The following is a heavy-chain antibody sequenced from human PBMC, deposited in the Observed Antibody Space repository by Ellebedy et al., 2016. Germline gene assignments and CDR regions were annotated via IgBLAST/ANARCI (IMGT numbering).Heavy chain of an antibody. CDR3: ARRGEYSSSLDAFDI. CDR1: GGSISTSSYY. Sequence: SETLSLXXTVSGGSISTSSYYWGWIRQPPGKGLEWIGSIYNSGTTYYDPSLKSRVTVSIDPSKNQISLSLSSVTAADTALYYCARRGEYSSSLDAFDIWGQGTMVTVSS. D-gene: IGHD6-6*01. J-gene: IGHJ3*02. CDR2: IYNSGTT. V-gene: IGHV4-39*01.